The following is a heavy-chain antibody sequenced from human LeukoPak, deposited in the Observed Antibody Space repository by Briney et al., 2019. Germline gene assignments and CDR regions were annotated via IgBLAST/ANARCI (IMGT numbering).Heavy chain of an antibody. Sequence: GASVEVSCKASGYSFTSYYMHWVRQAPGQGLEWMGGIIPVFGTANYAQKFQGRVTITADESTSTAYMELSSLRSEDTAVYYCARVGYCSGGSCYSPTNWFDPWGQGTLSPSPQ. CDR3: ARVGYCSGGSCYSPTNWFDP. CDR1: GYSFTSYY. J-gene: IGHJ5*02. CDR2: IIPVFGTA. V-gene: IGHV1-69*13. D-gene: IGHD2-15*01.